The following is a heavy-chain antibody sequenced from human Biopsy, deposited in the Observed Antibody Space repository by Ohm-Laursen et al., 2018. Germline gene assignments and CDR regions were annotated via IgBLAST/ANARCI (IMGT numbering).Heavy chain of an antibody. CDR2: IYYTGHT. V-gene: IGHV4-59*01. J-gene: IGHJ4*02. CDR1: GGSIKSYY. D-gene: IGHD7-27*01. CDR3: ARLTGDPSY. Sequence: TLSLTCTVSGGSIKSYYWNWIRQSPGKGLEWIGFIYYTGHTNYNPSLKSRATISVDTSKNQLSLKVISVTAADTAVYYCARLTGDPSYWGQGILVTVSS.